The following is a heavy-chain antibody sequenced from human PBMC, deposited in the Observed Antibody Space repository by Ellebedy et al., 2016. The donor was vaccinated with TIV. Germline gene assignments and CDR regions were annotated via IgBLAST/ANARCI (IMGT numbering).Heavy chain of an antibody. CDR2: VNPSGTT. V-gene: IGHV4-39*07. Sequence: MPGGSLRLSCSVSGGSVSSTRYYWAWIRQPPGKGLEWIGAVNPSGTTNDNPSLKSRVTISVDTPKKQFYLRLTSVTAADTAVYYCARARGQYLYGSGSYFTNWGQGEMVTVSS. CDR3: ARARGQYLYGSGSYFTN. J-gene: IGHJ4*02. CDR1: GGSVSSTRYY. D-gene: IGHD3-10*01.